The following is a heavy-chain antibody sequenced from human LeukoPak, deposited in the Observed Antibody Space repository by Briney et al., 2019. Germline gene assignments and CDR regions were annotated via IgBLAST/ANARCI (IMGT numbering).Heavy chain of an antibody. V-gene: IGHV4-34*01. CDR1: GGSFSGYY. J-gene: IGHJ4*02. Sequence: SETLSLTCAVYGGSFSGYYWSWIRQPPGKGLEWIGEINHSGSTNYNPSLKSRVTISVDTSKNQFSLKLSSVTAADTAVYYCARRLCDYVWGSYRYPTPAFDYWGQGTLATVSS. CDR2: INHSGST. D-gene: IGHD3-16*02. CDR3: ARRLCDYVWGSYRYPTPAFDY.